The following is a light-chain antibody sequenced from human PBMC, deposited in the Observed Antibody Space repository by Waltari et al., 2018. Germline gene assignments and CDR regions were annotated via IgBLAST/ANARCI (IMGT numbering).Light chain of an antibody. J-gene: IGLJ2*01. CDR1: NIGSRS. V-gene: IGLV3-21*04. CDR3: QVWDSSRAHVI. CDR2: YDT. Sequence: YVLTQPPTVSVAPGQTARITCDINNIGSRSVQWCQQRPGQAPVTVIHYDTDRPSGIPARFSGSNSGDTATLTISRVEAGDEADYYCQVWDSSRAHVIFGGGTRLTVL.